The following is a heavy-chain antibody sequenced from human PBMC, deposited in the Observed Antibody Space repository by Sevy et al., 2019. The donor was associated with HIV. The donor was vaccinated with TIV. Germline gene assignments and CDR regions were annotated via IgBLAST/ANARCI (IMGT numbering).Heavy chain of an antibody. CDR2: ISSDGSSE. CDR1: GFTFNIYV. Sequence: GGSLRLSCAASGFTFNIYVIHWVRQAPGKGLEWVVVISSDGSSEYYADSVKGRFTISRDNSKNTLYLQMNSLRAEDTAVYYCARDLPSAVTLPFYYYGLHVWGQGTTVTVSS. J-gene: IGHJ6*02. D-gene: IGHD4-17*01. CDR3: ARDLPSAVTLPFYYYGLHV. V-gene: IGHV3-30*04.